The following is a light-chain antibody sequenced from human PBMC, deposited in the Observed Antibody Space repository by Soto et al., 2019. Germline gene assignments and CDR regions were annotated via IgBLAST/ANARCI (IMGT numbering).Light chain of an antibody. Sequence: DIQMTQSPSTMSASVGDRVTITCRASQSIDSWLAWYQQKPGKAPKFLMYKASNLESGVPSRFSGSGSGTEFTLTISSLQPDDFATYYCQHYNSYSEACGQGTKVDI. CDR2: KAS. CDR3: QHYNSYSEA. CDR1: QSIDSW. J-gene: IGKJ1*01. V-gene: IGKV1-5*03.